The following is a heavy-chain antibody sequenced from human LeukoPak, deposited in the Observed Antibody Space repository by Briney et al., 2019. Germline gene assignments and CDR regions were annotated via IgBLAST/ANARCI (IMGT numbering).Heavy chain of an antibody. J-gene: IGHJ5*02. CDR1: RFTFSSYA. D-gene: IGHD3-16*01. Sequence: GGSLRLSCAGSRFTFSSYAMLWVRQAPGKGLEWLAVISYDGINKYYADSVKGRFTISRDNSKSTLYLQMNRLTVVDMAVYHCAKDPFGSVNKWFDPWGQGTLVTVSA. V-gene: IGHV3-30*18. CDR2: ISYDGINK. CDR3: AKDPFGSVNKWFDP.